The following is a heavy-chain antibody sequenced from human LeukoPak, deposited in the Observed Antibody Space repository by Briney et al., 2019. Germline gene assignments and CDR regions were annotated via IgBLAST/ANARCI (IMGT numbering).Heavy chain of an antibody. J-gene: IGHJ4*02. CDR2: IYYSGST. CDR1: GDSISSSSYY. Sequence: FETLSVTCTVSGDSISSSSYYWGCIRQPPGKGLEWIGSIYYSGSTYYNPPLKSRVTMSVDTSKNQFSLKLSSVTAADTAVYYCARRRSVENWGQGTLVTASS. CDR3: ARRRSVEN. V-gene: IGHV4-39*07.